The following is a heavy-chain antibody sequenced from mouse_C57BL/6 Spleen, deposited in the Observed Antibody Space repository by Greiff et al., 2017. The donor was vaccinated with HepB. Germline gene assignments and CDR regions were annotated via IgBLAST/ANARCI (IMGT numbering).Heavy chain of an antibody. CDR2: LYPGSGST. J-gene: IGHJ2*01. Sequence: QVQLQQPGAELVKPGASVKMSCKASGYTFTSYWITWVKQRPGQGLEWIGDLYPGSGSTNYNEKFKSKATLTVDTSSSTAYMQLSSLTSEDSAVYYCARFTTVVPYFDYWGQGTTLTVSS. D-gene: IGHD1-1*01. CDR1: GYTFTSYW. V-gene: IGHV1-55*01. CDR3: ARFTTVVPYFDY.